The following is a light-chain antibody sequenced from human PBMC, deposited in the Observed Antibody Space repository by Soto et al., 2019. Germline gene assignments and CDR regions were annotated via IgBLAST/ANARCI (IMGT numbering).Light chain of an antibody. V-gene: IGKV1-5*01. CDR1: QSISSW. CDR3: QQYNSISGT. CDR2: DAS. J-gene: IGKJ1*01. Sequence: DIQMTQSPSTLSASVGDRVTITCRASQSISSWLAWYQQKPGKAPKLLIYDASSLESGVPSRFSGSGSGTEFTLTISSLQPDDFATYYCQQYNSISGTFGQGTKVDIK.